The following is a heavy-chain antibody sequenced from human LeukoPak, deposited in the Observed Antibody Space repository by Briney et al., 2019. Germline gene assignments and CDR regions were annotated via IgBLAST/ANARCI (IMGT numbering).Heavy chain of an antibody. J-gene: IGHJ4*02. D-gene: IGHD6-19*01. V-gene: IGHV3-21*01. Sequence: PGGSLRLSCVASGFTVSSNYMSWVRQAPGKGLEWVSSISSSSSYRYYADSVKGRFTISRDNAKNSLYLQMNSLRAEDTAVYYCARASAVAGTRHYWGQGTLVTVSS. CDR1: GFTVSSNY. CDR3: ARASAVAGTRHY. CDR2: ISSSSSYR.